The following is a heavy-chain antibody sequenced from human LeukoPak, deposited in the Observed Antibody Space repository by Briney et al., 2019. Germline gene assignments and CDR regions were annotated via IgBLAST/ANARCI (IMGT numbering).Heavy chain of an antibody. Sequence: PGGSLRLSCAASGFTFSSYGMHWVRQAPGKGLEWVAVISYDGSNKYYADSVKGRFTISRDKSKSTLYLQMNSLRAEDTAVYYCAKGAYDYIEIAYFDYWGQGSLVTVSS. CDR2: ISYDGSNK. CDR1: GFTFSSYG. J-gene: IGHJ4*02. D-gene: IGHD5-12*01. V-gene: IGHV3-30*18. CDR3: AKGAYDYIEIAYFDY.